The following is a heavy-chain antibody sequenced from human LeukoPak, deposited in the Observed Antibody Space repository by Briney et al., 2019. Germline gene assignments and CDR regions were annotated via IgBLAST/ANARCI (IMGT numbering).Heavy chain of an antibody. V-gene: IGHV1-69*05. CDR3: ARDQRSSSWYGSFDY. D-gene: IGHD6-13*01. CDR2: IIPIFGTA. J-gene: IGHJ4*02. CDR1: GGTFSSYA. Sequence: SVKVSCKASGGTFSSYAISWVRQAPGQGLGWMGRIIPIFGTANYAQKFQGRVTITTDESTSTAYMELSSLRSEDTAVYYCARDQRSSSWYGSFDYWGQGTLVTVSS.